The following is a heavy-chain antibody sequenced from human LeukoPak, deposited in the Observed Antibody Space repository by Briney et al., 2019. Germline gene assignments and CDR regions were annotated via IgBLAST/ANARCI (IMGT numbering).Heavy chain of an antibody. Sequence: SETLSLTCTVSGGSISSYYWSWIRQPAGKGLEWIGRIYTSGTTHYNPSLKSRVTISVDTSKNQFSLKLSSVTAADTAVYYCARQGIAIEAFDIWGQGTMVTVSS. J-gene: IGHJ3*02. V-gene: IGHV4-4*07. CDR1: GGSISSYY. D-gene: IGHD6-13*01. CDR3: ARQGIAIEAFDI. CDR2: IYTSGTT.